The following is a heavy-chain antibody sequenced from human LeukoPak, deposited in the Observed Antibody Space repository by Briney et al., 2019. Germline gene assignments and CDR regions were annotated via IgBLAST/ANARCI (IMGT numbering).Heavy chain of an antibody. CDR2: IYPGDSDT. V-gene: IGHV5-51*01. Sequence: GESLKISCKGSGYSFTTYWIAWVRQLPGKGLEWMGVIYPGDSDTRYSPSFQGQVTLSADKSISTAYLQWSSLKASDTAIYYCARALVGAATLSYWGQGTLVTVSS. D-gene: IGHD2-15*01. CDR3: ARALVGAATLSY. J-gene: IGHJ4*02. CDR1: GYSFTTYW.